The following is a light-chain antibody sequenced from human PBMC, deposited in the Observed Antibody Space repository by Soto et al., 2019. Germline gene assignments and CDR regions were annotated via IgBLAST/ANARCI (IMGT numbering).Light chain of an antibody. CDR1: SSDVGGYNY. CDR2: DVS. J-gene: IGLJ1*01. V-gene: IGLV2-14*03. Sequence: QSVLTQPASVSGSPGQSITISCTGTSSDVGGYNYVSWYQHHPGKAPKLIIYDVSNRPSGVSIRFSGSKSDNTASLTISGLQPEVETDYHCSSYTTSNTRQIVFGTGTKVTV. CDR3: SSYTTSNTRQIV.